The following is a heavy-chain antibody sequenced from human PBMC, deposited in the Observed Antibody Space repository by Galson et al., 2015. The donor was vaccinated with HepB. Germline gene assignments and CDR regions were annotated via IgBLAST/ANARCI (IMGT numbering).Heavy chain of an antibody. J-gene: IGHJ6*02. CDR2: IIPVVGIT. CDR1: GGTFGTYS. Sequence: SVKVSCKASGGTFGTYSVSWVRQAPGQGLEWIGRIIPVVGITTYAQKLQGRLKITPDISTHAAYMDLSSLRFEDTAVYNCTRDFYCSSSTCYLMGDSYSGLGIGGQGTTVAVSS. CDR3: TRDFYCSSSTCYLMGDSYSGLGI. D-gene: IGHD2-2*01. V-gene: IGHV1-69*04.